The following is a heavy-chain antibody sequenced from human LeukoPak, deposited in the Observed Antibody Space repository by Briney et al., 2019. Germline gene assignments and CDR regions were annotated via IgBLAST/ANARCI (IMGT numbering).Heavy chain of an antibody. CDR1: GFTFRSYW. CDR2: IKLDGSEK. D-gene: IGHD3-10*01. J-gene: IGHJ4*02. Sequence: GGSLRLSCAASGFTFRSYWMSWVRQAPGKGLEWVANIKLDGSEKRYVDSVKGRFTISRDNAKNSLYLQMNSLRAEDTAVYYCARIGSGSYLGYFLDYWGQGTLVTVSS. CDR3: ARIGSGSYLGYFLDY. V-gene: IGHV3-7*01.